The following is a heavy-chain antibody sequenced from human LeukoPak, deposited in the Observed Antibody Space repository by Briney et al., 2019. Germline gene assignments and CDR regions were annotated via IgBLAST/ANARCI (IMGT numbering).Heavy chain of an antibody. CDR1: GYSISTGYY. CDR3: ASGPVVPAATGHFDY. Sequence: KSSETLSLTCTVSGYSISTGYYWGWIRQPPGKGLEWIGSIYHSGSTYYNPSLKSRVTISVDTSKNQFSLKLSSVTAADTAVYYCASGPVVPAATGHFDYWGQGTLVTVSS. D-gene: IGHD2-2*01. V-gene: IGHV4-38-2*02. J-gene: IGHJ4*02. CDR2: IYHSGST.